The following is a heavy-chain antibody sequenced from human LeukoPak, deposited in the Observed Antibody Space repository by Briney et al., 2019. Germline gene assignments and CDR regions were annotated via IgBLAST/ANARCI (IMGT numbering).Heavy chain of an antibody. CDR3: ARDRETYYYDSSGHTVGDYFDY. J-gene: IGHJ4*02. Sequence: SETLSLTCTVSGGSISSYYRSWIRQPAGKGLEWIGRIYTSGSTNYNPSLRSRVTMSVDTSKNQFSLKLSSVTAADTAVYYCARDRETYYYDSSGHTVGDYFDYWGQGTLVTVSS. D-gene: IGHD3-22*01. CDR1: GGSISSYY. CDR2: IYTSGST. V-gene: IGHV4-4*07.